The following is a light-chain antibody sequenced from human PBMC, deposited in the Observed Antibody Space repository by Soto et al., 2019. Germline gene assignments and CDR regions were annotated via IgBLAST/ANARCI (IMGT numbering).Light chain of an antibody. CDR3: QAWDSNTVV. V-gene: IGLV3-1*01. Sequence: SYELTQPPSVSVSPGQTASITCSGDKLGDKYICWYQQKPGQSPVLVIYQDTKRPSGIPERFSGSNSGNTATLTISGTQAMDEADYYCQAWDSNTVVFGGGTKLTVL. CDR1: KLGDKY. CDR2: QDT. J-gene: IGLJ3*02.